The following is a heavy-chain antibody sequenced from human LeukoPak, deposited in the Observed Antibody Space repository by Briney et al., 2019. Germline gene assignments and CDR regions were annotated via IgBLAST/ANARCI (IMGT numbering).Heavy chain of an antibody. CDR3: AKGTNPGIVVVPAAKDWFDP. CDR2: ISYDGSNK. D-gene: IGHD2-2*01. V-gene: IGHV3-30*18. CDR1: GFTFSSYG. J-gene: IGHJ5*02. Sequence: GGSLRLSCAASGFTFSSYGMHWVRQAPGKGLEWVAVISYDGSNKYYADSVKGRFTISRDNSKNTLYLQMNSLRAEDTAVYYCAKGTNPGIVVVPAAKDWFDPWGQGTLVTDSS.